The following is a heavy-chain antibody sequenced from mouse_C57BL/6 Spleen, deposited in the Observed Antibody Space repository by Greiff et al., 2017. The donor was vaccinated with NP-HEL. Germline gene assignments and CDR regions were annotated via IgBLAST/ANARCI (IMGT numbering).Heavy chain of an antibody. CDR1: GYSITSGYY. Sequence: VQLQESGPGLVKPSQSLSLTCSVTGYSITSGYYWNWIRQFPGNKLEWMGYISYDGSNNYNPSLKNRISITRDTSKNQFFLKLNSVTTEDTATYYCARVTGTPYFDYWGQGTTLTVSS. CDR2: ISYDGSN. J-gene: IGHJ2*01. V-gene: IGHV3-6*01. CDR3: ARVTGTPYFDY. D-gene: IGHD4-1*01.